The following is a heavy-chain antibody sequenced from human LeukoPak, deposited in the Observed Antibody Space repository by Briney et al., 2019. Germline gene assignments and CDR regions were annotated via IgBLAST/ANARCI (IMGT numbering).Heavy chain of an antibody. V-gene: IGHV4-4*07. CDR2: IYTSGST. J-gene: IGHJ3*02. CDR3: ARGRITMVRGVIIISPDAFDI. D-gene: IGHD3-10*01. CDR1: GGSISSYY. Sequence: SETLSLTCTVSGGSISSYYWSWLRQPAGKGLEWIGRIYTSGSTNYNPSLKSRVTMSVDTSKNQFSLKLSSVTAADTAVYYCARGRITMVRGVIIISPDAFDIWGQGTMVTVSS.